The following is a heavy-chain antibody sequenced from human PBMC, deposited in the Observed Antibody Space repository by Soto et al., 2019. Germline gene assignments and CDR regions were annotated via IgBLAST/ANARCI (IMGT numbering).Heavy chain of an antibody. CDR1: GFTFSNAW. Sequence: GGSLRLSCAASGFTFSNAWMSWVRQAPGKGLEWDGRIKSKTDGGTTDYAAPVKGRFTISREDSKNTLYLQMNSLKTEDTAVYYCTAPMVRGLNWFDPWGQGTLVTVSS. D-gene: IGHD3-10*01. CDR3: TAPMVRGLNWFDP. CDR2: IKSKTDGGTT. J-gene: IGHJ5*02. V-gene: IGHV3-15*01.